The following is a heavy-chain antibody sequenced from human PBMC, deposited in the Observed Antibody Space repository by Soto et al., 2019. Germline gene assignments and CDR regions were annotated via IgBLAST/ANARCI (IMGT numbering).Heavy chain of an antibody. V-gene: IGHV1-69*02. CDR2: IIPILGIA. J-gene: IGHJ6*03. CDR3: ARADYYYYYMDV. CDR1: GRTFSSYT. Sequence: PVKVPFQSSGRTFSSYTISWVRQAPGQGLEWMGRIIPILGIANYAQKFQGRVTITADKSTSTAYMGVSSLRSEDTAVYYCARADYYYYYMDVWGKGTTVTVSS.